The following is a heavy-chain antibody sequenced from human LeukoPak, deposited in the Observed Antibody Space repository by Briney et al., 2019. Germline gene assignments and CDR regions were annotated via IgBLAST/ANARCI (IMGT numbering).Heavy chain of an antibody. V-gene: IGHV4-59*01. D-gene: IGHD1-1*01. Sequence: SETLSLTCTVSGGSISNYYRSWIRQPPGKGLEWIGYVYDSGSTNYKPSLRSRVTISVDTSKSQFSLKLNSVTAADTAVYYCARDRYAGYLDAFDLWGPGTMVTVSS. CDR3: ARDRYAGYLDAFDL. CDR2: VYDSGST. CDR1: GGSISNYY. J-gene: IGHJ3*01.